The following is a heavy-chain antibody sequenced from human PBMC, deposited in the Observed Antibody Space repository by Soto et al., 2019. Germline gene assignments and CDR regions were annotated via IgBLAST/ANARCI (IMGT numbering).Heavy chain of an antibody. J-gene: IGHJ4*02. CDR1: GYTFTSYG. V-gene: IGHV1-18*01. Sequence: GASVKVSCKASGYTFTSYGMSWVRQAPGQGLEWMGWISAYNGNTNYAQKLQGRVTMTTDTSTSTAYMELSSLRSEDTSLYYCARGQCSSASCFYFDYWGQGSLVTVSS. D-gene: IGHD2-2*01. CDR3: ARGQCSSASCFYFDY. CDR2: ISAYNGNT.